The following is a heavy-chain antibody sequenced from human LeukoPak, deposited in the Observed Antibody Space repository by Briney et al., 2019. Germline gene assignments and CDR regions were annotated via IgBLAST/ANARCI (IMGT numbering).Heavy chain of an antibody. J-gene: IGHJ4*02. D-gene: IGHD2-2*01. Sequence: GGSLRLSCAASGFTVSGFYMSWVRQAPGKGLEWVSIIYTGGSTYYADSVKGRFTISRDNSKNTLYLQMNSLRAEYTAVYYCVRVVYCSSPSCAPLWGQEPLVT. CDR1: GFTVSGFY. CDR3: VRVVYCSSPSCAPL. V-gene: IGHV3-53*01. CDR2: IYTGGST.